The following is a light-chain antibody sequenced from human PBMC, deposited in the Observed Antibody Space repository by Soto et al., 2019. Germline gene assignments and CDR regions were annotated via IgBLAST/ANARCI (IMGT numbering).Light chain of an antibody. CDR3: SSYRTGSVVL. J-gene: IGLJ3*02. Sequence: QSALTQPASVSGSPGQSITISCTGTSSDVGGYNYVSWYQQHPGKAPKLVIYGVNYRPSGVSARFSGSKFQNTASLTISGLQAEDEADYYCSSYRTGSVVLFGGGTQLTVL. CDR1: SSDVGGYNY. CDR2: GVN. V-gene: IGLV2-14*01.